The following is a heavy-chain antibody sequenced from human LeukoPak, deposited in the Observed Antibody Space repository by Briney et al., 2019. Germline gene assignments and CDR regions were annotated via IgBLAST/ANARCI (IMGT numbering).Heavy chain of an antibody. CDR1: GFTFSSYA. CDR2: ISGSGGST. Sequence: PGGSLRLSCAASGFTFSSYAMSWVRQAPGKGLEWVSAISGSGGSTYYADSVKGRFTISRDNSKNTLYLQMNSLRAEDTAVYYCAKGSRINHFRIGYCSGGSCYILDPWGQGTLVTVSS. D-gene: IGHD2-15*01. V-gene: IGHV3-23*01. CDR3: AKGSRINHFRIGYCSGGSCYILDP. J-gene: IGHJ5*02.